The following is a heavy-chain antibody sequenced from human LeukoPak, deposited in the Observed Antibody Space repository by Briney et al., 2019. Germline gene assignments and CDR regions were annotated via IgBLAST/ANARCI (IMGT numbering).Heavy chain of an antibody. Sequence: GGSLRLSCAASGFTFSSYGMHWVRQAPGKGLEWVAFIRYDGGNKYYADSVKGRFTISRDNSKNTLYLQMNSLRAEDTAVYYCAKDAMTTVTTYAFDIWGQGTMVTVSS. D-gene: IGHD4-17*01. J-gene: IGHJ3*02. CDR1: GFTFSSYG. V-gene: IGHV3-30*02. CDR3: AKDAMTTVTTYAFDI. CDR2: IRYDGGNK.